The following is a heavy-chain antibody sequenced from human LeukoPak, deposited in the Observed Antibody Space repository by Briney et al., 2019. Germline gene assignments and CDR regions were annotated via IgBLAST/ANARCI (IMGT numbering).Heavy chain of an antibody. CDR1: GGSISSSSYY. CDR3: ARDLPPSSDY. V-gene: IGHV4-39*07. J-gene: IGHJ4*02. CDR2: IYFSGST. Sequence: SETLSLTCNVSGGSISSSSYYWGWIRQPPGKGLEWIGSIYFSGSTYYNPSLKSRVTISVDTSKNQFSLTLTPVTAADTAVYYCARDLPPSSDYWGQGTLVTVSS.